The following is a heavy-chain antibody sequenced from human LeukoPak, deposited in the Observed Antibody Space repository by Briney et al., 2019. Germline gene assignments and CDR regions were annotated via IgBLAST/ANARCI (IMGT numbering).Heavy chain of an antibody. CDR1: GGSISSYY. CDR3: ARQNYDSSGYDYYHFDY. D-gene: IGHD3-22*01. Sequence: SETQSLTCTVSGGSISSYYWSWIRQPPGKGLEWIGYIYYSGSTNYNPSLKSRLTISVHTSKNQFSLNLSSVTAADTAVYYCARQNYDSSGYDYYHFDYWGQGTLVTVSS. V-gene: IGHV4-59*08. J-gene: IGHJ4*02. CDR2: IYYSGST.